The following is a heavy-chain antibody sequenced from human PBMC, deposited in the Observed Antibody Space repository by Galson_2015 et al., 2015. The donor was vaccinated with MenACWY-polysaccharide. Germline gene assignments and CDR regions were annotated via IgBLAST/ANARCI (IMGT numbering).Heavy chain of an antibody. CDR2: SSTGGGTS. Sequence: SLRLSCAASGFTLTKYALNWVRQGPGKGLEWASTSSTGGGTSYFVDSVKGRFTISRDNYKNTLHLQMNSLRAEDTAVYYCAKRGDSSWANFDYWGQGTLVTVSS. D-gene: IGHD6-13*01. CDR3: AKRGDSSWANFDY. V-gene: IGHV3-23*01. J-gene: IGHJ4*02. CDR1: GFTLTKYA.